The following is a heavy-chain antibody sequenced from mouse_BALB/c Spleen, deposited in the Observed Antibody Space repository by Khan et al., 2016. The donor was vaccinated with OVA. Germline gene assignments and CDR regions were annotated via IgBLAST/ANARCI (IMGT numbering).Heavy chain of an antibody. J-gene: IGHJ3*01. CDR1: GSSINSEYT. CDR2: ISYSGNT. D-gene: IGHD2-4*01. V-gene: IGHV3-2*02. CDR3: ARKDYYDYDPFPY. Sequence: VQLKQSGPGLVKPSQSLSLTCTVTGSSINSEYTWNWIRQFPGNKLEWMGFISYSGNTRYNPSLKSRISITRDTSKNQFFLQLNSVHSEDTATXYCARKDYYDYDPFPYWGQGTLVTVSA.